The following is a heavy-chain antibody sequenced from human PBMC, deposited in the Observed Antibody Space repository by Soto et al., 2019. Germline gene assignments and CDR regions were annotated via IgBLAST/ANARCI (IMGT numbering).Heavy chain of an antibody. D-gene: IGHD6-13*01. Sequence: QVQLVQSGAEVRKPGSSVKVSCKVSGGTFSSYIITWVRQAPGQGLEWMGGIIPIFGTTNYAQKFQGRVTMTAVESTSTAYIELTSLTSEDTAVYYFAREEAGKASTWSAWGQGSLVTVSS. V-gene: IGHV1-69*01. CDR3: AREEAGKASTWSA. J-gene: IGHJ5*02. CDR2: IIPIFGTT. CDR1: GGTFSSYI.